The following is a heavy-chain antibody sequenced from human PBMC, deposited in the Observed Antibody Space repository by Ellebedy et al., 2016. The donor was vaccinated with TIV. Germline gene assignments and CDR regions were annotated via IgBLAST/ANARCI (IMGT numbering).Heavy chain of an antibody. CDR2: INPNSGGT. CDR1: GYTFTGYY. Sequence: ASVKVSCXASGYTFTGYYMHWVRQAPGQGLEWMGWINPNSGGTNYAQKFQGRVTMTRDTSISTAYMELSRLRSDDTAVYYCARSTITMVRGVIITPAYYWGQGTLVTVSS. D-gene: IGHD3-10*01. J-gene: IGHJ4*02. CDR3: ARSTITMVRGVIITPAYY. V-gene: IGHV1-2*02.